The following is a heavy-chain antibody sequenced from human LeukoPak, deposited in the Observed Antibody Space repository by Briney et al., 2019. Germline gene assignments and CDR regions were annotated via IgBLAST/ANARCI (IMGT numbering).Heavy chain of an antibody. CDR3: ARDGRYGKYYYYYYMDV. J-gene: IGHJ6*03. D-gene: IGHD5-18*01. CDR1: GYTFTSSY. CDR2: INPSGGTT. V-gene: IGHV1-46*01. Sequence: ASVKVSCKASGYTFTSSYIHWVRQAPGQGLEWMGIINPSGGTTIYAQKFQGRVTITADKSTSTAYMELSSLRSEDTAVYYCARDGRYGKYYYYYYMDVWGKGTTVTISS.